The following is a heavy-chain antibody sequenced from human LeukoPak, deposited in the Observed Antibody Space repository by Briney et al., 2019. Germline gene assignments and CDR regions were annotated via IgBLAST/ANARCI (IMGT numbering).Heavy chain of an antibody. CDR1: GYTFTSYY. D-gene: IGHD4/OR15-4a*01. Sequence: GASVKVSCKASGYTFTSYYMHWVRQAPGQGLEWMGIINPSGGSTSYAQKFQGRVTMTRDTSTSTVYMELSSLRSEDTAVYYCVKESGFMVAPNSAFDIWGQGTMVTVSS. J-gene: IGHJ3*02. V-gene: IGHV1-46*01. CDR2: INPSGGST. CDR3: VKESGFMVAPNSAFDI.